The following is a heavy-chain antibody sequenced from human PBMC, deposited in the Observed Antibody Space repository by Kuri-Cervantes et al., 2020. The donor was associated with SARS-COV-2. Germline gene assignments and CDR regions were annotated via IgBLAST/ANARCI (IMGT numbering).Heavy chain of an antibody. V-gene: IGHV3-7*01. CDR2: IKQDGSEK. CDR3: ARDHDKDIYYHYGMDV. J-gene: IGHJ6*02. Sequence: GESPKLPRASSGFTYSSYWMRWVRRAPGKGLELVANIKQDGSEKYYVDSVKGRFTISRDNAKNSLYLQMNSLRAEDTAVYYCARDHDKDIYYHYGMDVWGQGTTVTVPS. CDR1: GFTYSSYW.